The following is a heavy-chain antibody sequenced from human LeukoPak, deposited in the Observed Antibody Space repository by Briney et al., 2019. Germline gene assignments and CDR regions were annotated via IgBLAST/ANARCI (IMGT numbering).Heavy chain of an antibody. CDR2: IGGSGDST. D-gene: IGHD6-13*01. CDR1: GFTFSSYA. V-gene: IGHV3-23*01. Sequence: GGSLRLSCAASGFTFSSYAMSWVRQAPGKGLEWVSAIGGSGDSTYYADSVKGRFTISRDNARNSLSLQMNSLRAEDTAVYYCVRDPEAAAGTFDFWGQGTLVTGSS. CDR3: VRDPEAAAGTFDF. J-gene: IGHJ4*02.